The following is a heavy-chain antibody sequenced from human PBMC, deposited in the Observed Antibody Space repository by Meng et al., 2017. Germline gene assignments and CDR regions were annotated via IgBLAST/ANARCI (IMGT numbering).Heavy chain of an antibody. CDR3: AREPRDGPKTNWFDP. Sequence: QVQLWQAGAEVKKPGSSVKVSCKASGGTFSSYAISWVRQAPGQGLEWMGGIIPIFGTANYAQKFQGRVTITADKSTSTAYMELSSLRSEDTAVYYCAREPRDGPKTNWFDPWGQGTLVTVAS. CDR1: GGTFSSYA. V-gene: IGHV1-69*06. J-gene: IGHJ5*02. CDR2: IIPIFGTA. D-gene: IGHD5-24*01.